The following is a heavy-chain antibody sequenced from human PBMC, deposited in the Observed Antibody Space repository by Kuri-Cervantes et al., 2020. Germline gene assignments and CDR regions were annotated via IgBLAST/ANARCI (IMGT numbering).Heavy chain of an antibody. CDR1: GGSISSYY. CDR2: INHSGST. D-gene: IGHD5-18*01. Sequence: SETLSLTCTVSGGSISSYYWSWIRQPPGKGLEWIGEINHSGSTNYNPSLKSRVTISVDTSKNQFSLKLSSVTAADTAVYYCARGPAGYSYGTYFDYWGQGTLVTVSS. V-gene: IGHV4-34*01. CDR3: ARGPAGYSYGTYFDY. J-gene: IGHJ4*02.